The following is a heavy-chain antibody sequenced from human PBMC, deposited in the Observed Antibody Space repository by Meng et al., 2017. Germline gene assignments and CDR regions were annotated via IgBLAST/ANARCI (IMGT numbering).Heavy chain of an antibody. V-gene: IGHV4-59*01. CDR1: GGSISSYY. D-gene: IGHD2-2*01. Sequence: SETLSLTCTVSGGSISSYYWSWIRQPPGKGLEWIGYIYYSGSTNYNPSLKSRVTISVDTSKNQFSLKLSSVTAADPAVYYCARVPVGSSWFDPWGQGTLVTVSS. J-gene: IGHJ5*02. CDR2: IYYSGST. CDR3: ARVPVGSSWFDP.